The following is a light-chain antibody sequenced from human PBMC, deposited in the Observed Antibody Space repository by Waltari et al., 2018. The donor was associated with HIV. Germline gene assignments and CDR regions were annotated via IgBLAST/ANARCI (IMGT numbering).Light chain of an antibody. CDR3: QQYNNGLT. Sequence: EIVMTQSPATLSVSPGERATLSYRASQRISGNLAWYQQKPGQAPRLLIYGASTRATGIPARFSGSGSRTEFTLTISSLQSEDFAIYYCQQYNNGLTFGGGTKVEIK. CDR2: GAS. V-gene: IGKV3-15*01. J-gene: IGKJ4*01. CDR1: QRISGN.